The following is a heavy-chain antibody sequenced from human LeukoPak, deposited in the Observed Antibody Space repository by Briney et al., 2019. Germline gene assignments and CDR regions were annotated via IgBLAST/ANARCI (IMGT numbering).Heavy chain of an antibody. Sequence: ASVKVSCKASGYTFTSYDINWVRQATGQGLEWMGWMNPSSGNTGYAQKFQGRVTMTRNTSISTAYMELSSLRSEDTAVYYCARGAPGDLGMDVWGQGTTVTVSS. V-gene: IGHV1-8*01. CDR2: MNPSSGNT. J-gene: IGHJ6*02. D-gene: IGHD3-10*01. CDR3: ARGAPGDLGMDV. CDR1: GYTFTSYD.